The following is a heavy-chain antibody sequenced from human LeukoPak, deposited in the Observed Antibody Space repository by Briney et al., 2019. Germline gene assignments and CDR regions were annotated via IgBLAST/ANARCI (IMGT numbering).Heavy chain of an antibody. D-gene: IGHD6-6*01. J-gene: IGHJ4*02. Sequence: PSETLSLTCTVSGYSISSDTYWGWIRQSPGKGLQWIGSIYHSGSTYYNPSLKSRVTISVDTSRNQFSLRLNSVTAADTAVYYCARDEFIASRRGYYWGQGTLVTVSS. CDR1: GYSISSDTY. V-gene: IGHV4-38-2*02. CDR3: ARDEFIASRRGYY. CDR2: IYHSGST.